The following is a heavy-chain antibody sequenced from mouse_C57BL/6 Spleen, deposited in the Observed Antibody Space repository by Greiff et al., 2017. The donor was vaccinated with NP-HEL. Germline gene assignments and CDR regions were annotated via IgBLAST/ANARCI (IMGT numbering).Heavy chain of an antibody. CDR3: ARSGIYDGYLYYLDN. D-gene: IGHD2-3*01. CDR2: ISPYNGVS. CDR1: GYSFTGYY. Sequence: EVQLQQSGPELVKPGASVKISCKASGYSFTGYYMHWVKQSHGNILDWIGYISPYNGVSSYNQKFKGKATLTVDKSSSTAYMELRSLTSEDSAVYSCARSGIYDGYLYYLDNWGQGTTLTVSS. V-gene: IGHV1-31*01. J-gene: IGHJ2*01.